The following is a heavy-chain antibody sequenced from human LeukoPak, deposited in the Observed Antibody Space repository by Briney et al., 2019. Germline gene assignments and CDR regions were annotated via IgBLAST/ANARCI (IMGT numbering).Heavy chain of an antibody. CDR2: IYYSGTT. CDR3: ACSSSWPDS. Sequence: SETLSLTCTVSGGSISSSYWSWIRQPPGKGLEWIGYIYYSGTTSYNPSLESRVTISVDTSKNQFSLKLTSVTAADTAVYYCACSSSWPDSWGQGTLVTVSS. D-gene: IGHD6-13*01. J-gene: IGHJ4*02. CDR1: GGSISSSY. V-gene: IGHV4-59*01.